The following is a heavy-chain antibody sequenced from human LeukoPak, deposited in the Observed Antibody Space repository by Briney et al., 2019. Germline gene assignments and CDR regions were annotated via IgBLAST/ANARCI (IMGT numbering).Heavy chain of an antibody. J-gene: IGHJ5*02. CDR3: ARGYYDFWSGYYNWFDP. V-gene: IGHV1-2*02. Sequence: ASVKVSCKASGYTFTGYYMHWVRQAPGQGLEWMGWINPNSCGTNYAQKFQGRVTMTRDTSISTAYMELSRLRSDDTAVYYCARGYYDFWSGYYNWFDPWGQGTLVTVSS. CDR1: GYTFTGYY. CDR2: INPNSCGT. D-gene: IGHD3-3*01.